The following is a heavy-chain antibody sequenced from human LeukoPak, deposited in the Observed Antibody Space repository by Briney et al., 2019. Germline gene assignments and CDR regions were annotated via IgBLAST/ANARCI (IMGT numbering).Heavy chain of an antibody. D-gene: IGHD1-26*01. Sequence: SETLSLTCTVSGASTNSHYWSWVRQTPVKGLEWIGQINYSGSTYYNPSLTSRVTLSIDTSKNQFSLRLSSVTAADTAVYYCARDIEEVGAPLYFDYWGQGTLVTVSS. J-gene: IGHJ4*02. CDR3: ARDIEEVGAPLYFDY. CDR1: GASTNSHY. V-gene: IGHV4-59*11. CDR2: INYSGST.